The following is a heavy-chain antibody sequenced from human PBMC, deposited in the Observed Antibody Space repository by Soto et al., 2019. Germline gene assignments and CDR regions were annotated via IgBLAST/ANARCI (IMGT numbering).Heavy chain of an antibody. CDR2: IYWDDDK. J-gene: IGHJ5*02. CDR3: AHRFGGGWFDP. V-gene: IGHV2-5*02. D-gene: IGHD3-10*01. Sequence: QITLKESGPTLXXXXXXXXXXXTXSGXSXSTSGVGVGWIRQPPGKALEWLALIYWDDDKRYSPSLKSRLTITKDTSKNQVVLTMTNMDPVDTATYYCAHRFGGGWFDPWGXGTLVTVSS. CDR1: GXSXSTSGVG.